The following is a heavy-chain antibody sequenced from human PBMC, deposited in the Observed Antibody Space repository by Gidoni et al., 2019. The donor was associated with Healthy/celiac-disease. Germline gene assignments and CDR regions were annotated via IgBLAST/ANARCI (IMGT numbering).Heavy chain of an antibody. D-gene: IGHD3-22*01. CDR2: IWYDGSNK. CDR1: GFTFSSYG. CDR3: ARLLRLGDAFDI. Sequence: QVQLVESGGGVVQPGRSLRLPCAASGFTFSSYGMHWVRQAPGKGLGWVAVIWYDGSNKYYADSVKGRFTISRDNSKNTLYLQMNSLRAEDTAVYYCARLLRLGDAFDIWGQGTMVTVSS. V-gene: IGHV3-33*01. J-gene: IGHJ3*02.